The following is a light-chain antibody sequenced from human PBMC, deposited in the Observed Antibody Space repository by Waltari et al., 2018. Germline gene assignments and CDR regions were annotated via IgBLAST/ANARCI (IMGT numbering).Light chain of an antibody. Sequence: DIVMTQSPDSLAVSLGEGATIHCKSSQTILYGSTNKDYLAWYQQKPGQPPKLRISWASSREFGVPDRFSGSGYGTLFTLTISSLQAEDVAVYVCQQYYSVPYTFGQGTKLEI. CDR2: WAS. V-gene: IGKV4-1*01. J-gene: IGKJ2*01. CDR1: QTILYGSTNKDY. CDR3: QQYYSVPYT.